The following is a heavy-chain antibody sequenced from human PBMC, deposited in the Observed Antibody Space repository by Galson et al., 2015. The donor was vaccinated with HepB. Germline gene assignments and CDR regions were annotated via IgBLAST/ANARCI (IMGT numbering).Heavy chain of an antibody. V-gene: IGHV4-31*03. J-gene: IGHJ4*02. Sequence: TLSLTCTVSGGSISSGGYYWSWIRQHPGKGLEWIGYIYYSGSTYYNPSLKSRVTISVDTSKNQFSLKLSSVTAADTAVYYCAVTILRGYSGYDWSVYFDYWGQGTLVTVSS. D-gene: IGHD5-12*01. CDR3: AVTILRGYSGYDWSVYFDY. CDR2: IYYSGST. CDR1: GGSISSGGYY.